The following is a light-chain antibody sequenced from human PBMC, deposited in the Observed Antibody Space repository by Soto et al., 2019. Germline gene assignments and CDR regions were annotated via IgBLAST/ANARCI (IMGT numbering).Light chain of an antibody. J-gene: IGLJ2*01. CDR1: SSNIGANT. Sequence: QSVLTQPPSASGPPGQRVTISCSGSSSNIGANTVNWYQHLPGTAPKLLIYSNSQRPSGVPDRFSGSKSGTSASLAISGLQSEDEADYYCAAWDDSLNGVIFGGGTKVTVL. CDR2: SNS. CDR3: AAWDDSLNGVI. V-gene: IGLV1-44*01.